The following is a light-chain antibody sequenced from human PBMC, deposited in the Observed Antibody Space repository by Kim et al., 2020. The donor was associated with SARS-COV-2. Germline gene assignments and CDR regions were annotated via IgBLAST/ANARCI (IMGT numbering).Light chain of an antibody. CDR1: NMGTKK. Sequence: SGALGTTARITCGGNNMGTKKVHWFQQKPGQAPVLVIYRDTNRPSGIPERFSGSNSGNTATLTISRAQAGDEADYYCQVWDSSTGVFGGGTQLTVL. V-gene: IGLV3-9*01. CDR2: RDT. J-gene: IGLJ3*02. CDR3: QVWDSSTGV.